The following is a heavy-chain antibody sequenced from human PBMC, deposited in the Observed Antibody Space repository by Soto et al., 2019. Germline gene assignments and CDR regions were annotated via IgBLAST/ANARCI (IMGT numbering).Heavy chain of an antibody. CDR3: ARHFGFEWPYYYYYMDV. V-gene: IGHV4-39*01. CDR1: GGSISSSSYY. CDR2: IYDSGST. Sequence: QLQLQESGPGLVKPSETLSLTCTVSGGSISSSSYYWGWLRQPPGKGLEWIGSIYDSGSTYYNPSLKRRVTISVDTSKNQFSLKVSSGTAADTAVYYRARHFGFEWPYYYYYMDVWGKGTTVTVSS. D-gene: IGHD3-3*01. J-gene: IGHJ6*03.